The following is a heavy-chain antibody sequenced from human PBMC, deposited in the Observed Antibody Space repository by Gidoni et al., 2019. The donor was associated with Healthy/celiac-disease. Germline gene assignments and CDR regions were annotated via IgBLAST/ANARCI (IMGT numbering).Heavy chain of an antibody. CDR1: GGYISSGGYY. Sequence: QVQLQESGQGLVNPSQTLSRTCTVSGGYISSGGYYLSWSRQHPGKGLEWIGYIYFSGSTYYNPSLKSRVTISVVTSKNQFSLKLSSLTAADTAFYDCARDAPYYYGSGRFLDVWGQGTTVTVSS. CDR2: IYFSGST. V-gene: IGHV4-31*03. CDR3: ARDAPYYYGSGRFLDV. J-gene: IGHJ6*02. D-gene: IGHD3-10*01.